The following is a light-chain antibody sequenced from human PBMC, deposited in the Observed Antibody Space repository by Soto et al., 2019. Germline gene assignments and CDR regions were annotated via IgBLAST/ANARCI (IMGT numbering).Light chain of an antibody. Sequence: QSALTQPPSASGSPEQSVTISCTGTSSDIGVYNYVSWYQQHPGKAPKVMIYEVSKRPSGVPDRFSGSKSGNTASLTVSGLQAEDEADYYCSSYAGSNNFWVFGGGTKLTVL. CDR3: SSYAGSNNFWV. V-gene: IGLV2-8*01. CDR2: EVS. J-gene: IGLJ3*02. CDR1: SSDIGVYNY.